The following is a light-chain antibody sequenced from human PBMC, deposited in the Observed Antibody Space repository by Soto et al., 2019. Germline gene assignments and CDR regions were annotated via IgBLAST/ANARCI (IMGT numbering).Light chain of an antibody. J-gene: IGKJ2*01. Sequence: EIVLTQSPATLSLSPGERATLSCRASQSVSSYLAWYHQKPGQAPRLLIYDASNRATGIPARFSGSGSGTDLTLTISSLEPEDFAVDYCQQRSNWPRGYTFGQGTKLEIK. CDR3: QQRSNWPRGYT. CDR2: DAS. V-gene: IGKV3-11*01. CDR1: QSVSSY.